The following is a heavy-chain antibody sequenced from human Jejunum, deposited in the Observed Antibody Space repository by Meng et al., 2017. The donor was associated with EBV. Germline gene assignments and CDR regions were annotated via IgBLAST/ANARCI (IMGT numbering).Heavy chain of an antibody. CDR1: GGFFSGYY. V-gene: IGHV4-34*01. CDR2: IKHSGST. Sequence: HPQRWGPGLLKPPRPLSPPCPVYGGFFSGYYWSWIRQPPGKGLEWIGEIKHSGSTNYNPSLKSRVTISVDTSKNQFSLKLSSVTAADTAVYYCAREARSSGYHPGIGPWGQGTLVTVSS. CDR3: AREARSSGYHPGIGP. D-gene: IGHD3-22*01. J-gene: IGHJ5*02.